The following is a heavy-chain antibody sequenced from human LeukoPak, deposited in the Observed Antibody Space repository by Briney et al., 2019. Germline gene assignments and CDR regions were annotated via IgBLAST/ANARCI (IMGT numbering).Heavy chain of an antibody. D-gene: IGHD5-24*01. V-gene: IGHV3-23*01. CDR3: ARVLDGWTIDY. J-gene: IGHJ4*02. CDR1: GFTFSTYA. CDR2: ISRTVENT. Sequence: GGSLRLSCTASGFTFSTYAMNWVRQAPGKGLEWVSSISRTVENTYYADSVKGRFTISRDNSKNMVHLQMNSLRGDDTAVYYCARVLDGWTIDYWGQGTLVTVSS.